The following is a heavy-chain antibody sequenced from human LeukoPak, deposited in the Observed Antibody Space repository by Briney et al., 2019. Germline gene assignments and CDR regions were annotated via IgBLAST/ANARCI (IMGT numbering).Heavy chain of an antibody. V-gene: IGHV1-2*02. CDR2: INPNSGGT. CDR1: GYTFTGYY. J-gene: IGHJ4*02. Sequence: ASVKVSCKASGYTFTGYYMHWVRQAPGQGLEWMGWINPNSGGTNYAQKFQGRVTMTRDTSISTAYMELSRLRSDDTAVYYCARDPGSSSPAFDYWGQGTLVTVSS. CDR3: ARDPGSSSPAFDY. D-gene: IGHD6-6*01.